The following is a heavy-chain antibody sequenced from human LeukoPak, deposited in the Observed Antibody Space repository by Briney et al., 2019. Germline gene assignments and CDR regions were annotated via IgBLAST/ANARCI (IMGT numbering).Heavy chain of an antibody. Sequence: GASVKVSCKASGYTFTSYYMHWVRQAPGQGLEWMGIINPSGGSTSYAQKFQGRVTMTRDMSTSTVYMELSSLRSEDTAVYYCARGVLLAYCGGDCYSDFDYWGQGTLVTVSS. J-gene: IGHJ4*02. CDR1: GYTFTSYY. D-gene: IGHD2-21*02. CDR2: INPSGGST. V-gene: IGHV1-46*01. CDR3: ARGVLLAYCGGDCYSDFDY.